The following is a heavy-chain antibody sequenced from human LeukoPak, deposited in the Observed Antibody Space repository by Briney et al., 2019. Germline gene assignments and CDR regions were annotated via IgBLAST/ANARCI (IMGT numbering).Heavy chain of an antibody. J-gene: IGHJ6*02. Sequence: PSQTLSLTCTVSGGSISSGGYYWSWIRQPPGKGLEWIGYIYHSGSTYYNPSLKSRVTISVDRSKNQFSLKLSSVTAADTAVYYCARDVIAAAGYYYYGMDVWGQGTTVTVSS. CDR3: ARDVIAAAGYYYYGMDV. CDR1: GGSISSGGYY. V-gene: IGHV4-30-2*01. CDR2: IYHSGST. D-gene: IGHD6-13*01.